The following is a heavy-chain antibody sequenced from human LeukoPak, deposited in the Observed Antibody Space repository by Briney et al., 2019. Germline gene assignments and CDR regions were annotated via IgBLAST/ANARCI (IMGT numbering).Heavy chain of an antibody. J-gene: IGHJ4*02. CDR2: INQDGSEK. Sequence: GGSLRLSCSASGFTFTTYWMTWVRQGQGKGLGWVAHINQDGSEKNYVDSVRGRFTISRDNAKNSLYLQMDSLTDEDTAVYYCARDKVNGAMTGSLLDYWGQGTLVTVSS. D-gene: IGHD4-17*01. CDR3: ARDKVNGAMTGSLLDY. V-gene: IGHV3-7*01. CDR1: GFTFTTYW.